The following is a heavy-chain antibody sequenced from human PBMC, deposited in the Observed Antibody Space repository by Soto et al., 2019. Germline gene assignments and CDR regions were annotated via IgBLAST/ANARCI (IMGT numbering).Heavy chain of an antibody. CDR3: ARADCTGAYCYSWPFNYGVDV. J-gene: IGHJ6*02. CDR2: IWYYGSNK. V-gene: IGHV3-33*08. D-gene: IGHD2-15*01. CDR1: GFTFNTYG. Sequence: QVQLVESGGGVVQPGGSLRLSCTTSGFTFNTYGMHWVRQAPGKGLEWVAIIWYYGSNKYYEDSVKGRFTISRDNSKNSLYLQMNSLRAEDTALYYCARADCTGAYCYSWPFNYGVDVWGQGTTVTVSS.